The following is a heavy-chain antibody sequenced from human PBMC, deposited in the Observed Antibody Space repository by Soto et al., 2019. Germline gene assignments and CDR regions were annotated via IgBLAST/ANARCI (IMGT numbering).Heavy chain of an antibody. J-gene: IGHJ3*02. CDR2: ISSSSSYI. CDR1: GFTFSSYS. Sequence: EVQLVESGGGLVKPGGSLRLSCAASGFTFSSYSMNWVRQAPGKGLEWVSSISSSSSYIYYADSVKGRFTISRDNAKNSLYLQRNRLKAEDTAVYYCERDWWGLGVVYEIDAYDICGQGTMVSVSS. V-gene: IGHV3-21*01. D-gene: IGHD2-8*02. CDR3: ERDWWGLGVVYEIDAYDI.